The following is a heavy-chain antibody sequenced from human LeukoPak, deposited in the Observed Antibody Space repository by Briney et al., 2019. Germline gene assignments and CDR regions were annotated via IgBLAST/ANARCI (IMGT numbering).Heavy chain of an antibody. CDR3: ARGVIAVAGHYYYYYMDV. D-gene: IGHD6-19*01. J-gene: IGHJ6*03. Sequence: ASVKVSCKASGYTFTGYYMHWVRQAPGQGLEWMVWINPHSGGTNYAQKFQGRVTMTRDTSISTAYLELSRLRSDDTAVYYCARGVIAVAGHYYYYYMDVWGKGTTVTVSS. V-gene: IGHV1-2*02. CDR2: INPHSGGT. CDR1: GYTFTGYY.